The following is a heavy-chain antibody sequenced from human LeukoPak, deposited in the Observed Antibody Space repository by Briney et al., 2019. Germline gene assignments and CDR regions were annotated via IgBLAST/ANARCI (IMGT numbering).Heavy chain of an antibody. V-gene: IGHV3-30*04. J-gene: IGHJ2*01. D-gene: IGHD6-13*01. CDR3: ARHEYSNSWSPPEYSDL. CDR2: ISYDGSNK. Sequence: GGSLRLSCAASGFTFSSYAMHWVRQAPGKGLEWVAVISYDGSNKYYADSVKGRFTISRDNSKNTLYLQMNSLRAEDTAVYYCARHEYSNSWSPPEYSDLWGRGTLVTVSS. CDR1: GFTFSSYA.